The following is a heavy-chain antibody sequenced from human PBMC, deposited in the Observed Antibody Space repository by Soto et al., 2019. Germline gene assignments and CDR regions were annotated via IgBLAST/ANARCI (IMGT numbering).Heavy chain of an antibody. CDR2: INPNGGST. Sequence: QVQLVQSGAEVKRPGASVKVSCKASGYTFTTYYMHWVRQAPGQGPEWLGIINPNGGSTTYPPKFQGRVTMTRDTASSTVYLALGSLRSEDTAVYYCARAGYCSGGTCFHGNCDYWGQGTLVTVSA. CDR3: ARAGYCSGGTCFHGNCDY. CDR1: GYTFTTYY. V-gene: IGHV1-46*01. D-gene: IGHD2-15*01. J-gene: IGHJ4*02.